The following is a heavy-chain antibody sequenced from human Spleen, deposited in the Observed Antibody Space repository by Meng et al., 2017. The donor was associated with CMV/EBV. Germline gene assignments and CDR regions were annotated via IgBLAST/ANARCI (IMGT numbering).Heavy chain of an antibody. D-gene: IGHD5-18*01. J-gene: IGHJ4*02. V-gene: IGHV3-30*04. CDR3: ARADGYSYGLDY. Sequence: CEASGINLRSYAMHWVRQAPGKGLEWVAVISYDGSNKYYADSVKGRFTISRDNSKNTLYLQMNSLRAEDTAVYYCARADGYSYGLDYWGQGTLVTVSS. CDR2: ISYDGSNK. CDR1: GINLRSYA.